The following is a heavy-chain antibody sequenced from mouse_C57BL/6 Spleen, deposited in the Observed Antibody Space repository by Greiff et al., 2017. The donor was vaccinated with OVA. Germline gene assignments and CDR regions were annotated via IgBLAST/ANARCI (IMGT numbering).Heavy chain of an antibody. D-gene: IGHD4-1*01. J-gene: IGHJ2*01. Sequence: VQLQQPGAELVMPGASVKLSCKASGYTFTSYWMHWVKQRPGQGLEWIGEIDPSDSYTNYNQKFKGKSTLTVDKSSSTAYMQLSSLTSEDSAVYYCARKFSSNWAVDYWGQGTTLTVSS. CDR3: ARKFSSNWAVDY. CDR2: IDPSDSYT. V-gene: IGHV1-69*01. CDR1: GYTFTSYW.